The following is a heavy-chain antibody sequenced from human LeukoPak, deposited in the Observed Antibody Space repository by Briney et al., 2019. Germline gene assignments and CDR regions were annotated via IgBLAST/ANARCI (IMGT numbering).Heavy chain of an antibody. D-gene: IGHD1-26*01. CDR1: GGSFSGYY. J-gene: IGHJ4*02. Sequence: PSETLSLTCAVHGGSFSGYYWSWIRQPPGKGLEWIAEINHSGSTNYNPSLKSRVTISVDTSKNQFSLKLSSVTAADTAVYYCARAGAIFDYWGQGTLVTVSS. V-gene: IGHV4-34*01. CDR2: INHSGST. CDR3: ARAGAIFDY.